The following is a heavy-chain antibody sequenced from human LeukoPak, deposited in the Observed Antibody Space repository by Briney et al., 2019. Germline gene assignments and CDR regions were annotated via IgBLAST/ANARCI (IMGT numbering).Heavy chain of an antibody. J-gene: IGHJ6*02. CDR2: ISDIGST. D-gene: IGHD2-2*01. CDR1: GGSISSYY. CDR3: ARWKSGNPEDIVVVPAAYYYGMDV. V-gene: IGHV4-59*12. Sequence: SETLSLTCTVSGGSISSYYWSWIRQPPGKGLEWIAYISDIGSTNYNPSLKSRVTISVDTSKNQFSLKLSSVTAADTAVYYCARWKSGNPEDIVVVPAAYYYGMDVWGQGTTVTVSS.